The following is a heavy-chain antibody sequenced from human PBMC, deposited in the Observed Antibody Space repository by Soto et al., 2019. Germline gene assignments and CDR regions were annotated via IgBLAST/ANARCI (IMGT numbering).Heavy chain of an antibody. J-gene: IGHJ6*03. CDR1: GYTFTSYG. V-gene: IGHV1-18*01. D-gene: IGHD3-16*01. CDR2: ISAYNGDT. Sequence: ASVKVSCKASGYTFTSYGITWVRQAPGQGLEWMGWISAYNGDTHYTQRLQGGVTMTTDTSTSTAYMELRGLRAEDTAVYYCARDWVTGYHYYMDVWGKGTTVTVSS. CDR3: ARDWVTGYHYYMDV.